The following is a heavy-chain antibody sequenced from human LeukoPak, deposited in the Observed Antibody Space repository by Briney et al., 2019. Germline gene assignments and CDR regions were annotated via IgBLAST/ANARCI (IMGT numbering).Heavy chain of an antibody. CDR1: GYTFTGYY. Sequence: ASVKVSCKSSGYTFTGYYMHWVRQAPGQGLAWMGWINPNSGGTNYAQKFQGRVTMTRDTSISTAYMELSRLRSDDTAVYYCARVVAAGYYYYYGMDVWGQGTTVTVSS. CDR2: INPNSGGT. V-gene: IGHV1-2*02. J-gene: IGHJ6*02. D-gene: IGHD6-13*01. CDR3: ARVVAAGYYYYYGMDV.